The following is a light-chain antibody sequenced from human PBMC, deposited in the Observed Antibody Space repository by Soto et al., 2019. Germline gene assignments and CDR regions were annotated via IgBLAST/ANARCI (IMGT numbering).Light chain of an antibody. CDR3: VAWDDSLNGVL. CDR2: NFN. CDR1: NSSIGSNF. Sequence: QSVLTQPPSASGTPGQRVTISCSGSNSSIGSNFVTWYQQVPGAAPKLLIYNFNQRPSGVPDRFSASKSGTSASLAISGLQSEDEADYYCVAWDDSLNGVLFGGGTKVTVL. V-gene: IGLV1-44*01. J-gene: IGLJ2*01.